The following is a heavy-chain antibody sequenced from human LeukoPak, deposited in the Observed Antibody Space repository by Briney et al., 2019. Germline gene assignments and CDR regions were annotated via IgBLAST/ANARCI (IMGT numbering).Heavy chain of an antibody. CDR1: GGSISSSSDY. CDR3: ARRPRSGGSCYSGRPYNWFDP. Sequence: SETLSLTCTVSGGSISSSSDYWGWIRQPPGKGLEWIGSIYYSGSTYFNPSLKSRVTISVDTSKNQFSLKLNFVTAADTAVYYCARRPRSGGSCYSGRPYNWFDPWGQGTLVTVSS. D-gene: IGHD2-15*01. V-gene: IGHV4-39*07. CDR2: IYYSGST. J-gene: IGHJ5*02.